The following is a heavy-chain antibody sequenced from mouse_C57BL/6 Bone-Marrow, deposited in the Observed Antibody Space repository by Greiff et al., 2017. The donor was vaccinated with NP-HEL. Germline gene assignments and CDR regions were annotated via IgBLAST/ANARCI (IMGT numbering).Heavy chain of an antibody. Sequence: LQESGPELVKPGASVKIPCKASGYTFTDYNMDWVKQSHGKSLEWIGDINPNNGGTIYNQKFKGKATLTVDKSSSTAYMELRSLTSEDTAVYYCARRGTTVVETWYAMDYWGQGTSVTVSS. J-gene: IGHJ4*01. CDR3: ARRGTTVVETWYAMDY. CDR2: INPNNGGT. D-gene: IGHD1-1*01. CDR1: GYTFTDYN. V-gene: IGHV1-18*01.